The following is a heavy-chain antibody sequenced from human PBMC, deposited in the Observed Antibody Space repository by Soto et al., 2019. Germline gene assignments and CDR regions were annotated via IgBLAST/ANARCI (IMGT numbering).Heavy chain of an antibody. CDR2: ISSYGGST. CDR3: ARDPDSSGYYYFDY. D-gene: IGHD3-22*01. CDR1: GFTFSSYA. Sequence: EVQLVESGGGLVQPGGSLRLSCAASGFTFSSYAMRWVRQAPGKGLEYVSAISSYGGSTYYANSVKGRFTISRDNSKNTLYLQMGSLRAEVMAVYYCARDPDSSGYYYFDYWGQGTLVTVSS. J-gene: IGHJ4*02. V-gene: IGHV3-64*01.